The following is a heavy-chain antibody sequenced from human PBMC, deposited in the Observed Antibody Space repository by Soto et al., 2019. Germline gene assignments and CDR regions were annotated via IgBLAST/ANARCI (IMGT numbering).Heavy chain of an antibody. Sequence: EVQLLDSGGGLVQPGGSLRLSCAASGFTVSTYAMSWGRQAPGKGLEWVSTITGSGSSTYYADSVKGRFTISRDNSKNTLSLQMNGLRAEDTAVYYCAKDLYGDYGGVDYWGQGTLVTVSS. V-gene: IGHV3-23*01. D-gene: IGHD4-17*01. CDR1: GFTVSTYA. J-gene: IGHJ4*02. CDR3: AKDLYGDYGGVDY. CDR2: ITGSGSST.